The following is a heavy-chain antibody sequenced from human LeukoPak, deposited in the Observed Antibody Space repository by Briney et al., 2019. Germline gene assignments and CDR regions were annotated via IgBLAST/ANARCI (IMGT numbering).Heavy chain of an antibody. CDR2: LYSNGNI. Sequence: GGSLRLSCAASGFTVSRNYMGWVRQAPGKGLEWVSVLYSNGNIHYTDSVKGRFTISRDNSKNTLYLQMNNLRAEDTAIYYCARYSGDYSANLYYFDYWGQGTLVTVSS. J-gene: IGHJ4*02. D-gene: IGHD4-23*01. CDR3: ARYSGDYSANLYYFDY. CDR1: GFTVSRNY. V-gene: IGHV3-53*01.